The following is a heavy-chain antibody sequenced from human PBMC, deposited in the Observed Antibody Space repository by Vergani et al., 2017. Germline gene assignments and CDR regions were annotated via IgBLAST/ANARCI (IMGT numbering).Heavy chain of an antibody. D-gene: IGHD6-19*01. CDR2: LRYDGTTK. Sequence: QVQLVESGGGVVQPGGSLRLSCAASGFSFGSYGMHWVRVRQAPGKGLEWLAYLRYDGTTKQYADSVKGRFTISRDNSKNTLYLQMNSLRAEDTAVYYCARGSRGSGWYFDYWGQGTLVTVSS. CDR3: ARGSRGSGWYFDY. V-gene: IGHV3-30*02. CDR1: GFSFGSYG. J-gene: IGHJ4*02.